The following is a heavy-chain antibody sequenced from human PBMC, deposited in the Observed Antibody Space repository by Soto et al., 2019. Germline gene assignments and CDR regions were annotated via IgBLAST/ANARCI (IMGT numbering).Heavy chain of an antibody. CDR1: GGSISSYY. Sequence: PSETLSLTCTVSGGSISSYYCSWIRQAAGKGLEWIGRIHTSGSPNYNPSLKSRVTMSADTSKNQFSLKLTSVTAADTAVYYCATGGTYFAYWGQGTLVTVSS. J-gene: IGHJ4*02. CDR2: IHTSGSP. V-gene: IGHV4-4*07. CDR3: ATGGTYFAY.